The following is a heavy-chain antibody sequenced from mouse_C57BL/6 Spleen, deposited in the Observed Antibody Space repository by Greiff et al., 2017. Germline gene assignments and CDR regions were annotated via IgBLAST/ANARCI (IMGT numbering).Heavy chain of an antibody. Sequence: QVQLQQPGAELVRPGTSVKLSCKASGYTFTSYWMHWVKQRPGQGLEWIGVIDPSDSYTNYNQKFKGKATLTVDTSSSTAYMQLSSLTSEDSAVYYCATYEFAYWGQGTLVTVSA. CDR1: GYTFTSYW. CDR3: ATYEFAY. V-gene: IGHV1-59*01. J-gene: IGHJ3*01. CDR2: IDPSDSYT. D-gene: IGHD1-1*01.